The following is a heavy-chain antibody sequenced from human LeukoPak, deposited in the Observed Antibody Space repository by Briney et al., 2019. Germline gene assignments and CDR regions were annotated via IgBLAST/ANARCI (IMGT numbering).Heavy chain of an antibody. J-gene: IGHJ4*02. CDR1: GFTFSSYW. V-gene: IGHV3-74*01. CDR3: ARSAYGGNSDFDY. CDR2: INTDGSST. Sequence: GGSLRLSCAASGFTFSSYWMPWVRQAPGKGLVWVSRINTDGSSTSYADSVKGRFTISRDNAKNTLYLQMNSLRAEDTAVYYCARSAYGGNSDFDYWGQGTLVTVSS. D-gene: IGHD4-23*01.